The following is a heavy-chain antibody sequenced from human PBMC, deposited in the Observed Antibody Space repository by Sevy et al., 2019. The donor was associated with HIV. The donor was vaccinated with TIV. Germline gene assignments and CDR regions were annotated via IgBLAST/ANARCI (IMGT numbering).Heavy chain of an antibody. CDR3: ARVDDNYDKGSDP. D-gene: IGHD3-22*01. CDR2: ISSSGTTI. CDR1: GFTFSSYE. Sequence: GGSLRLSCEASGFTFSSYEMNWVRQAPGKGLEWVSYISSSGTTIKYADSVKGRFTISRDNAKNSLYMQMNSLRAEDTAFYYCARVDDNYDKGSDPWGQGTLVTVSS. J-gene: IGHJ5*02. V-gene: IGHV3-48*03.